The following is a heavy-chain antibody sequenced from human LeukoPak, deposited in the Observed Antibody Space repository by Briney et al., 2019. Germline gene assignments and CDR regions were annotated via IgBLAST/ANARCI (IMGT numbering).Heavy chain of an antibody. V-gene: IGHV4-39*02. Sequence: SETLSLTCIVSGGSISSISSNNYHWGWIRQPAGKGLEWIGSIYYSGSTYYNPSLKSRVTISVDTSKNQFSLKLSSVTAADTALYYCAREMGVVTAHGIDVWGQGTMVTVSS. CDR2: IYYSGST. CDR1: GGSISSISSNNYH. D-gene: IGHD4-23*01. CDR3: AREMGVVTAHGIDV. J-gene: IGHJ6*02.